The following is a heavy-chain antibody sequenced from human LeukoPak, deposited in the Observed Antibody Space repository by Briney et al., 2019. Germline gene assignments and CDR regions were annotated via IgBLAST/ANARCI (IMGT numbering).Heavy chain of an antibody. V-gene: IGHV4-34*01. CDR2: INARGDT. CDR1: GWSFNDYY. J-gene: IGHJ5*02. D-gene: IGHD2-2*01. Sequence: SETLPLTCAVYGWSFNDYYWNWIRQPPGQGLEWIGEINARGDTNFNPSLKSRVTISVDTSKSQFSLRLTSMIAADTAVYYCARGQVPAARGYNWFDPWGQGTLVTVSS. CDR3: ARGQVPAARGYNWFDP.